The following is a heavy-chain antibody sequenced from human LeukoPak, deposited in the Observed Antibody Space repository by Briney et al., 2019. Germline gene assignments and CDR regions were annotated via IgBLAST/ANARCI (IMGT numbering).Heavy chain of an antibody. J-gene: IGHJ4*02. CDR3: ARGHVKYGNTWFPMGY. V-gene: IGHV1-8*01. CDR2: MNPNSGNT. Sequence: ASVTVSCKASGYTFTDYDINWGRQAPGQGLEWMGWMNPNSGNTGYAQKFQGRVTMTRDTPISTAYMELSSLRSEDTAVYYCARGHVKYGNTWFPMGYWGQGTLVTVSS. D-gene: IGHD6-6*01. CDR1: GYTFTDYD.